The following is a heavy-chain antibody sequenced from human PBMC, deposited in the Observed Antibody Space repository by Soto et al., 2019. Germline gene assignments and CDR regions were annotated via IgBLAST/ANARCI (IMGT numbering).Heavy chain of an antibody. CDR2: VYPRDSDT. CDR1: GYIFIYYW. J-gene: IGHJ4*02. CDR3: ARPPLPCDSIHFNS. V-gene: IGHV5-51*01. Sequence: PGESLKISWQASGYIFIYYWIGWVRQMPGKGLELMGIVYPRDSDTRYSPSFQGQVTISADRSTGTAFLQWRSLKASDTALYYCARPPLPCDSIHFNSWGQGTLVTVSS.